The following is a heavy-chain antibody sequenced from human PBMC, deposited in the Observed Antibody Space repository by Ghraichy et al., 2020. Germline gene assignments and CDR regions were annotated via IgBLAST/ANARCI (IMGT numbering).Heavy chain of an antibody. V-gene: IGHV4-59*01. Sequence: SETLSLTCTVFGGSISSYYWSWIRQPPGKGLEWIGYIYYSGSTNYNPSLKSRVTISVDTSKNQFSLKLSSVTAADTAVYYCARNYYDSSGYYYTLFDYWGQGTLVTVSS. CDR2: IYYSGST. D-gene: IGHD3-22*01. CDR1: GGSISSYY. CDR3: ARNYYDSSGYYYTLFDY. J-gene: IGHJ4*02.